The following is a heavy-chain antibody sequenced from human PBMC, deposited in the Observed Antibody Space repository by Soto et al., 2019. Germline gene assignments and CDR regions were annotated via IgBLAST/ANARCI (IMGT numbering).Heavy chain of an antibody. V-gene: IGHV3-23*01. Sequence: GGSLRLSCVASGFVFSDYAMSWVRQAPGKGLEWVSAISAGGVDTYYADSVKGRFTVSRANSKNTLYLQMNSLRAEDTAIYYCANVPIWCGGSSCYAEGFDSWGQGTLVTVSS. J-gene: IGHJ4*02. CDR3: ANVPIWCGGSSCYAEGFDS. D-gene: IGHD2-21*01. CDR1: GFVFSDYA. CDR2: ISAGGVDT.